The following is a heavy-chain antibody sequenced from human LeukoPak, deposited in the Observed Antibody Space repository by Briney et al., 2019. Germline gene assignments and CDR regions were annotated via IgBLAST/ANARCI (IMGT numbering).Heavy chain of an antibody. J-gene: IGHJ4*02. CDR3: AKDWGRVIGKYYFDY. Sequence: GGSLRLSCAASGFTFSSYGMHWVRQAPGKGLEWVAFIRYDGSNKYYADSVKGRFTISRDNSKNTLYLQMNSLRAEDTAVYYCAKDWGRVIGKYYFDYWGQGTLVTVSS. CDR2: IRYDGSNK. D-gene: IGHD3-16*01. V-gene: IGHV3-30*02. CDR1: GFTFSSYG.